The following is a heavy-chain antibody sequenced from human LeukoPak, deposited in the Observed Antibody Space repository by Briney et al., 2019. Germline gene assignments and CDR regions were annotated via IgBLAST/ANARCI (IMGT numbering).Heavy chain of an antibody. D-gene: IGHD2-15*01. V-gene: IGHV3-9*01. J-gene: IGHJ4*02. CDR1: GFTFDDYA. Sequence: GGSLRLSCAASGFTFDDYAMHWVRQAPGKGLEWVSGISWNSGSIGYADSVKGRFTNSRDNAKNSLYLQMNSLRAEDTALYYCAKDACSGGSCYHFDYWGQGTLVTVSS. CDR2: ISWNSGSI. CDR3: AKDACSGGSCYHFDY.